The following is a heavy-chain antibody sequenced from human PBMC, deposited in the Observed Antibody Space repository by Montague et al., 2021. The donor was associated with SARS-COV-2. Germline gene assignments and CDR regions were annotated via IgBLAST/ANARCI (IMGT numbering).Heavy chain of an antibody. V-gene: IGHV4-59*11. D-gene: IGHD5-12*01. CDR2: IYYTGGT. CDR1: AGSMINHY. J-gene: IGHJ6*02. CDR3: ARGGGRLQYSYYFGMDV. Sequence: SETLSLTCSVSAGSMINHYLSWIRQPPGKGLEWMGYIYYTGGTHHNPSLESRVTLSIDTSKNEFSLKLTSVTAADTAVYYCARGGGRLQYSYYFGMDVWGQGTTVTVSS.